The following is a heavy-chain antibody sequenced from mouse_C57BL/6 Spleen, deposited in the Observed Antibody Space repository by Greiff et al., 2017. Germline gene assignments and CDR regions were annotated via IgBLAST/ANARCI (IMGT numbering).Heavy chain of an antibody. D-gene: IGHD1-1*01. J-gene: IGHJ3*01. CDR2: VDRGNDET. Sequence: EMIGQVDRGNDETSNNKKYNGNATLTADTSSSTAYMKLSSLTSEDSAVYFCAREDITTVVTPFAYWGQGTLVTVS. V-gene: IGHV1-80*01. CDR3: AREDITTVVTPFAY.